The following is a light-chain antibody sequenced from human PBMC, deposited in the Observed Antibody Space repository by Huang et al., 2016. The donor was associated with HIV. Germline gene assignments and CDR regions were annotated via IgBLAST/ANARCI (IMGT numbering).Light chain of an antibody. J-gene: IGKJ4*01. Sequence: IQLTQSPSSLSASVGDRVTITCRASQGISNFLGWYQQKPGKAPKLLIYAASILQSGVPSRVSGSGSGTDFTLIIGSLQPEDFATYYCQQLNSYPLTFGGGTKVEIK. CDR3: QQLNSYPLT. CDR1: QGISNF. V-gene: IGKV1-9*01. CDR2: AAS.